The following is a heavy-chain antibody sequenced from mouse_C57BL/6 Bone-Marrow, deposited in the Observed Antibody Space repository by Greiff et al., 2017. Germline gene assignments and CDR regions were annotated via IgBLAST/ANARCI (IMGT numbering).Heavy chain of an antibody. CDR3: ASSTVVAPMDY. D-gene: IGHD1-1*01. CDR2: ISDGGSYT. Sequence: EVKLMESGGGLVKPGGSLKLSCAASGFTFSSYAMSWVRQTPEKRLEWVATISDGGSYTYYPDKVKGRFTISRDNAKNNLYLQMSHLKSEATAMYYCASSTVVAPMDYWGQGTSVTVSS. V-gene: IGHV5-4*03. J-gene: IGHJ4*01. CDR1: GFTFSSYA.